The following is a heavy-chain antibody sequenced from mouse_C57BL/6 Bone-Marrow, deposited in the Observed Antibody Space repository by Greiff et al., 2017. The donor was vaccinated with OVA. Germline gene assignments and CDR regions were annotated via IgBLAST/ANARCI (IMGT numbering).Heavy chain of an antibody. CDR3: ARGSNFDV. CDR2: IDPSDSYT. V-gene: IGHV1-69*01. Sequence: QVQLQQPGAELVMPGASVKLSCKASGYTFTSYWMHWVKQRPGQGLEWIGEIDPSDSYTNYNQKFKGKSTLTVDKSSSTAYMQLSSLTSEDSAVYYCARGSNFDVWGTGTTVTVSS. J-gene: IGHJ1*03. CDR1: GYTFTSYW. D-gene: IGHD5-1*01.